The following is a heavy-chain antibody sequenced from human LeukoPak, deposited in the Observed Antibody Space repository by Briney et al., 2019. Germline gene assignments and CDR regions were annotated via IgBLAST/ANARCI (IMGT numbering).Heavy chain of an antibody. CDR2: IYYTGST. V-gene: IGHV4-59*11. CDR3: ARGGVAAKYYFDF. J-gene: IGHJ4*02. D-gene: IGHD3-10*01. CDR1: GGSISPLY. Sequence: SETLPLTCTVSGGSISPLYWGWIRQPPGKGLEFIGYIYYTGSTNFNPSLKSRVTLSVDTSKNQISLKLNSVTAADTAVYYCARGGVAAKYYFDFWGQGTLVTVSS.